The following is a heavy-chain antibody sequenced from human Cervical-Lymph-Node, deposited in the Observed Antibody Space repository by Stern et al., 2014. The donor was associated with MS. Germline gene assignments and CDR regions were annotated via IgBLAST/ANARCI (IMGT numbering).Heavy chain of an antibody. CDR1: GYTLTELS. J-gene: IGHJ4*02. D-gene: IGHD5/OR15-5a*01. Sequence: VQLVESGAEVKKPGASVKISCKVSGYTLTELSIHWVRQAPGKGPEWMGGFDPEPGEIIYGQTFQGRVTMTEDTSTDTAFMEISSLRSEDTAVYYCTTGRNIVSTILFEYWGQGTLVTVSS. V-gene: IGHV1-24*01. CDR3: TTGRNIVSTILFEY. CDR2: FDPEPGEI.